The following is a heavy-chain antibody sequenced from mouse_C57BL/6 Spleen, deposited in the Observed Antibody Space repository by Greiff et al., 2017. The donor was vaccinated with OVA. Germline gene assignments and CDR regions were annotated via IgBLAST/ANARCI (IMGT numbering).Heavy chain of an antibody. CDR3: ARDGGNAWFAY. Sequence: QVQLQQPGAELVKPGASVKMSCKASGYTFTSYWITWVKQRPGQGLEWIGDIYPGSGSTNYNEKFKSKATLTVDKSSSTAYMELNSLTSEDSAVYYCARDGGNAWFAYWGQGTLVTVSA. V-gene: IGHV1-55*01. CDR2: IYPGSGST. D-gene: IGHD2-1*01. CDR1: GYTFTSYW. J-gene: IGHJ3*01.